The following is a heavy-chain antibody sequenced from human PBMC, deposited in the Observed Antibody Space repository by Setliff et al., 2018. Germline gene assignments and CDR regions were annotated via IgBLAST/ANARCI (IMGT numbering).Heavy chain of an antibody. CDR2: FDPEDGET. D-gene: IGHD6-13*01. CDR1: GYTLTELS. V-gene: IGHV1-24*01. CDR3: ARVQQLGTFDY. Sequence: VASVKVSCKVSGYTLTELSMHWVRQAPGKGLEWMGGFDPEDGETIYAQKFQGRVTITADESTSTAYMELSSLRSEDTAVYYCARVQQLGTFDYWGQGTLVTVSS. J-gene: IGHJ4*02.